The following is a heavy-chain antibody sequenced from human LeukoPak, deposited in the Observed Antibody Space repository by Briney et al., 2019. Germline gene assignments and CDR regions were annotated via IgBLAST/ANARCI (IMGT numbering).Heavy chain of an antibody. CDR1: GFTFSSYA. CDR3: AREYSGSYYFYFDY. J-gene: IGHJ4*02. D-gene: IGHD1-26*01. Sequence: GGSLRLSCAASGFTFSSYAMSWVRQAPGKGLEWVSTIGDSTVSAYSVDSVKGRFTISRDNSKNTLYLQMNSLRAEDTAVYYCAREYSGSYYFYFDYWGQGTLVTVSS. CDR2: IGDSTVSA. V-gene: IGHV3-23*01.